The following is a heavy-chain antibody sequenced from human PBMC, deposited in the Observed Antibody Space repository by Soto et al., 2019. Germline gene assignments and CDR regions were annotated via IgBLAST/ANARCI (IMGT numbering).Heavy chain of an antibody. J-gene: IGHJ4*02. CDR1: GFTFRSHA. Sequence: EVQLLESGGGLVQPGASLRLSCAASGFTFRSHAMSWVRQAPGKGLEWVSAITGSVGTPYYADSVKGRFTISRDNSKNRLYLQMNSLRDEDTAVYYCAKHGSDWYDSLDSWGQGTHVTVSS. V-gene: IGHV3-23*01. D-gene: IGHD6-19*01. CDR2: ITGSVGTP. CDR3: AKHGSDWYDSLDS.